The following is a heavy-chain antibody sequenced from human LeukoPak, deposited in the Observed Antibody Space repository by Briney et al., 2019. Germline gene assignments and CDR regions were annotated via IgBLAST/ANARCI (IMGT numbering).Heavy chain of an antibody. CDR1: GFTFSDSW. Sequence: GESLRLSCAASGFTFSDSWMSWVRQAPGKGLEWVANMNQDGSEKDYVDSVKGRFTISRDNARNSLYLQMSSLRAEDTAVYYCATYTHWVTGDVWGQGTTVTVSS. CDR2: MNQDGSEK. J-gene: IGHJ6*02. CDR3: ATYTHWVTGDV. V-gene: IGHV3-7*01. D-gene: IGHD3-16*01.